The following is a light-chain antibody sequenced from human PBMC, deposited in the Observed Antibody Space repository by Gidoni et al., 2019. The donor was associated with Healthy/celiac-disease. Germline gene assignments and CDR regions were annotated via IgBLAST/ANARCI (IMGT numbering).Light chain of an antibody. Sequence: DIQMTQSPSSLSASVGDRVTITCRASQSISSYLNCYQQKPGKAPKLLIYAASSLQSGVTSRFSGSGSGTDFTLTISSLQPEDFATYYCQQSYSTPGTFGQGTKLEIK. CDR2: AAS. CDR1: QSISSY. CDR3: QQSYSTPGT. J-gene: IGKJ2*02. V-gene: IGKV1-39*01.